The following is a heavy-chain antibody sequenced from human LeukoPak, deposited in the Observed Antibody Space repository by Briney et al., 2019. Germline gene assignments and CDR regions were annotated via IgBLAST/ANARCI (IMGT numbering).Heavy chain of an antibody. CDR3: TGTSTAAGTDAFDI. J-gene: IGHJ3*02. Sequence: SETLSLTCTVSGGSISSYYWSWIRQPPGKGLEWIGYIYYSGSTNYNPSLKSRVTISVDTSKNQFSLKLSSVTAADTAVYYCTGTSTAAGTDAFDIWGQGTMVTVSS. CDR2: IYYSGST. D-gene: IGHD6-13*01. CDR1: GGSISSYY. V-gene: IGHV4-59*01.